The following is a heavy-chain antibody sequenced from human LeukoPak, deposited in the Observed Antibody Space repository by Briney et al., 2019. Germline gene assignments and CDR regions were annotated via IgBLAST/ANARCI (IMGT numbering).Heavy chain of an antibody. CDR2: ISGNGDKT. V-gene: IGHV3-23*01. CDR1: GFTFSSYA. J-gene: IGHJ4*02. CDR3: AKFRGSGYYPPGRLDY. Sequence: GGSLRLSCAASGFTFSSYAMSWVRQAPGKGLQWVSGISGNGDKTDYADSVKGRFTISRDNSKNTLYLQMNGLRAEDTAVYYCAKFRGSGYYPPGRLDYWGQGTLVTVSS. D-gene: IGHD3-10*01.